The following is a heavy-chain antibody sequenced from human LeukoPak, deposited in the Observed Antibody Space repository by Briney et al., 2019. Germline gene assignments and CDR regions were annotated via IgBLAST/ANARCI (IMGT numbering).Heavy chain of an antibody. CDR1: GGSINGYY. J-gene: IGHJ4*02. V-gene: IGHV4-59*08. D-gene: IGHD2-15*01. CDR3: ARLRGQGSAVFEY. Sequence: PSETLSLTCTVSGGSINGYYWSWIRQPPGKGLEWIAYIFYSGTTNYNPSLKSRVTISVDTSKNQFSLKLSSVTAADTAVYYCARLRGQGSAVFEYWGQGTLVTASS. CDR2: IFYSGTT.